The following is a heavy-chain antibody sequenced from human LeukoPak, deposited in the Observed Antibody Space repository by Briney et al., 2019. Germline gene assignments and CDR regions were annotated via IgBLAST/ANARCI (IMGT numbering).Heavy chain of an antibody. J-gene: IGHJ4*02. CDR2: IYYSGST. CDR1: GGSISSYY. Sequence: PSETLSLTCTVSGGSISSYYWSWIRQPPGKGLEWIGYIYYSGSTNYNPSLKSRVTISVDTSKNQFSLKLSSVTAADTAVYYCARGRGYYYDSSGYPLDYWGQGTLVTVSS. V-gene: IGHV4-59*01. D-gene: IGHD3-22*01. CDR3: ARGRGYYYDSSGYPLDY.